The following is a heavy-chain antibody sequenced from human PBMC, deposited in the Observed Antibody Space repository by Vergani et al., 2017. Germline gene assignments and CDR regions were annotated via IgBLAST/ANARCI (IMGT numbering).Heavy chain of an antibody. CDR1: GFTFSSYG. CDR3: AKLAGTTSSYYYYMDV. Sequence: QVQLVESGGGVVQPGRSLRLSCAASGFTFSSYGMHWVRQAPGKGLEWVAVISYDGSNKYYADSVKGRFTISRDNSKNTLYLQMNSLRAEDTAVYYCAKLAGTTSSYYYYMDVWGKGP. J-gene: IGHJ6*03. D-gene: IGHD1-1*01. V-gene: IGHV3-30*18. CDR2: ISYDGSNK.